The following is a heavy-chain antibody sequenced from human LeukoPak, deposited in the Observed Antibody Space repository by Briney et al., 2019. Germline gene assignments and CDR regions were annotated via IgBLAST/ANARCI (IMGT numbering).Heavy chain of an antibody. CDR3: ARALDYYYGMDV. CDR2: ISSSGSTI. V-gene: IGHV3-11*01. Sequence: GGSLRLSCAASGFTFSDYYMSWIRQAPGKGLEWVLYISSSGSTIYYADSVKGRFTISRDNAKNSLCLQMNSLRAEDTAVYYCARALDYYYGMDVWGQGTTVTVSS. CDR1: GFTFSDYY. J-gene: IGHJ6*02.